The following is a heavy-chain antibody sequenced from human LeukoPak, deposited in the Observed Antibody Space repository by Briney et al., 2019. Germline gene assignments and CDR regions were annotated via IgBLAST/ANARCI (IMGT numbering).Heavy chain of an antibody. V-gene: IGHV3-23*01. J-gene: IGHJ4*02. CDR1: GFTFSSYG. CDR2: ISGSGGST. D-gene: IGHD4-17*01. Sequence: GGSLRLSCAASGFTFSSYGMSWVRQAPGKGLEWVSAISGSGGSTYYADSVKGRFTISRDNSKNTLYLQMNSLRAEDTAVYYCAKRERYGDYVDYWGQGTLVTVSS. CDR3: AKRERYGDYVDY.